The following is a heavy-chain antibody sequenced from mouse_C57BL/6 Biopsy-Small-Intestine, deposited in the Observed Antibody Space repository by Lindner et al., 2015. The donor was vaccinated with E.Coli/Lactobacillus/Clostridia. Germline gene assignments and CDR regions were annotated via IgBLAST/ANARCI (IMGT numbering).Heavy chain of an antibody. CDR3: AREAPGTGWFDP. V-gene: IGHV1-84*02. CDR2: ISPSGTIT. Sequence: SVKVSCKASGFTFTDYYVHWVRQAPGQGLEWMGVISPSGTITTYAQQFQGRVTMTRDTSTSTVYMELSSLRSEDTAFYYCAREAPGTGWFDPWGQGSLVTVSS. CDR1: GFTFTDYY. J-gene: IGHJ4*01. D-gene: IGHD1-1*02.